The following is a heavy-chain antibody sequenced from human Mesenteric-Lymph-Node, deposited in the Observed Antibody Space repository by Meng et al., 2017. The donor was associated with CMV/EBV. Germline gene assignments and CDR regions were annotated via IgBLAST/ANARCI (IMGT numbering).Heavy chain of an antibody. D-gene: IGHD1-1*01. CDR1: GFTVSNNY. J-gene: IGHJ5*02. Sequence: GESLKISCAASGFTVSNNYMSWVRQAPGKGLEWVSIIYSGGTRYNADSVKGRFTISRDISKNTLYLQMNSLRVEDTAVYFCAGLGYSGSPDEAHREGWFDPWGQGTLVTVSS. V-gene: IGHV3-66*02. CDR2: IYSGGTR. CDR3: AGLGYSGSPDEAHREGWFDP.